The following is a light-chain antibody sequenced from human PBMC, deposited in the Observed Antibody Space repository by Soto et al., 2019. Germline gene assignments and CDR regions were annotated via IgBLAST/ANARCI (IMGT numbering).Light chain of an antibody. CDR2: DVS. Sequence: QSPLTQPRSVSGSPGQSVTISCTGTSSDVGGYNYVSWYQHHPGKAPKLMIYDVSERPSGVPDRFSGSKSGNTASLTISGLQAEDEADYYCCSYGGSYALYVFGTGTKLTVL. CDR3: CSYGGSYALYV. V-gene: IGLV2-11*01. J-gene: IGLJ1*01. CDR1: SSDVGGYNY.